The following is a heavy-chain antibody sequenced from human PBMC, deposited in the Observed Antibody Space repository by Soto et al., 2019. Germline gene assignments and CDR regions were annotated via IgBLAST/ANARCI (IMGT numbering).Heavy chain of an antibody. V-gene: IGHV4-4*02. J-gene: IGHJ6*02. CDR1: GGSISSNNW. D-gene: IGHD3-3*01. CDR3: ARAKYYDFWSGSPHLYGMDV. CDR2: IYHSGST. Sequence: ETLSLTCAVSGGSISSNNWWSWVRQPPGKGLEWIGEIYHSGSTNYNPSLKSRVIISVDKSKNQFSLMLSSVTAADSAVYYCARAKYYDFWSGSPHLYGMDVWGQGTTVTVSS.